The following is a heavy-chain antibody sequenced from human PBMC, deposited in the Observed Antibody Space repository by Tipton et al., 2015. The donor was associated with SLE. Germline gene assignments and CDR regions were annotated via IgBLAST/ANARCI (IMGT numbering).Heavy chain of an antibody. CDR3: AKVGVDTRAFDI. CDR1: GFTFSSYS. D-gene: IGHD5-18*01. CDR2: IYSGGST. Sequence: SLRLSCAASGFTFSSYSMNWVRQAPGKGLEWVSVIYSGGSTYYADSVKGRFTISRDNSKNTLYLQMSSLRAEDTAVYYCAKVGVDTRAFDIWGQGTMVTVSS. J-gene: IGHJ3*02. V-gene: IGHV3-53*01.